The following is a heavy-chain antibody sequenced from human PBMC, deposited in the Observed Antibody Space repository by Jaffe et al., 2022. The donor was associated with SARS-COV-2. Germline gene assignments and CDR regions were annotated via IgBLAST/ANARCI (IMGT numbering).Heavy chain of an antibody. D-gene: IGHD2-2*01. V-gene: IGHV3-7*01. CDR3: ARDDIVVVPAAKEEQAGKTYYYYGMDV. Sequence: EVQLVESGGGLVQPGGSLRLSCAASGFTFSSYWMSWVRQAPGKGLEWVANIKQDGSEKYYVDSVKGRFTISRDNAKNSLYLQMNSLRAEDTAVYYCARDDIVVVPAAKEEQAGKTYYYYGMDVWGQGTTVTVSS. J-gene: IGHJ6*02. CDR2: IKQDGSEK. CDR1: GFTFSSYW.